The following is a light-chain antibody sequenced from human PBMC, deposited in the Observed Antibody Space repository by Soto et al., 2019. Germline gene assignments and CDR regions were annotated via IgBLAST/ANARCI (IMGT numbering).Light chain of an antibody. CDR2: DAS. CDR1: QDISRW. CDR3: QQYNGYRTWT. Sequence: IQMTQSPGTLSSSVGDRISLSCRASQDISRWLAWYQQKPGKAPKVLIWDASSLQRGVPSRSTGSGSGTEFTLTIDGLQPDDFATYYCQQYNGYRTWTFGQGTKVDIK. V-gene: IGKV1-5*01. J-gene: IGKJ1*01.